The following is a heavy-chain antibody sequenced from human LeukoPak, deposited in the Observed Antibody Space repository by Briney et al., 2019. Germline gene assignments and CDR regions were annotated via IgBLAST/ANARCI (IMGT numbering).Heavy chain of an antibody. V-gene: IGHV1-18*01. CDR1: GYSFVGYG. CDR3: AREHSSSWDQFDY. D-gene: IGHD6-13*01. J-gene: IGHJ4*02. Sequence: GASVKVSCKASGYSFVGYGITWVRQAPGQGLEWMGWFNPENGNTNYAQKVQGRVTMTADTSTSTSYMEPRSLRSDATAVYYCAREHSSSWDQFDYWGQGTLVTVSS. CDR2: FNPENGNT.